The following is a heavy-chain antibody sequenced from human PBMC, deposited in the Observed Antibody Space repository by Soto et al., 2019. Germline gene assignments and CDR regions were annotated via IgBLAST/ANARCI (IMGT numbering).Heavy chain of an antibody. D-gene: IGHD6-25*01. CDR3: ARDQRPYYYYYGMDV. J-gene: IGHJ6*02. V-gene: IGHV3-30-3*01. CDR2: ISYDGSNK. Sequence: GGSLRLSCAASGFTFSSYAMHWVRQAPGKGLEWVAVISYDGSNKYYADSVKGRFTISRDNSKNTLYLQMNSLRAEDTAVYYCARDQRPYYYYYGMDVWGQGTTVTVS. CDR1: GFTFSSYA.